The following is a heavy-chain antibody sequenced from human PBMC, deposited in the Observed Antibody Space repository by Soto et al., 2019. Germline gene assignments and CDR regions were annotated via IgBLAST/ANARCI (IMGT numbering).Heavy chain of an antibody. J-gene: IGHJ3*02. Sequence: SVKVSCKASGGTFSSYAISWVRQAPGQGLEWMGGIIPIFGTANYAQKCQGRVTITADKSTSTAYMELSSLRSEDTAVYYCARDREYSSPLGAFDIWGQGTMVTVSS. CDR3: ARDREYSSPLGAFDI. CDR2: IIPIFGTA. D-gene: IGHD6-6*01. V-gene: IGHV1-69*06. CDR1: GGTFSSYA.